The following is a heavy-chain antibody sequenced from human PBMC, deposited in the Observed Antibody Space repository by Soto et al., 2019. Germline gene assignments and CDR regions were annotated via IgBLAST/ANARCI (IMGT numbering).Heavy chain of an antibody. CDR3: ARPGIAAAGTVLYYFDY. CDR2: INHSGST. CDR1: GGSFSGYY. J-gene: IGHJ4*02. Sequence: QVQLQQWGAGLLKPSETLSLTCAVYGGSFSGYYWSWIRQPPGKGLEWIGEINHSGSTNYNPSLKSRFTISVDTSKNQFSLKLSSVTAADTAVYYCARPGIAAAGTVLYYFDYWGQGTLVTVSS. D-gene: IGHD6-13*01. V-gene: IGHV4-34*01.